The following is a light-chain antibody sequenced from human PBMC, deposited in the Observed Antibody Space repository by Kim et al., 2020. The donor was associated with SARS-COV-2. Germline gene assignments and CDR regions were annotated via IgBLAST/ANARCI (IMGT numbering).Light chain of an antibody. J-gene: IGKJ4*01. V-gene: IGKV3-15*01. CDR2: GAS. Sequence: EIVMTQSPATLSVSPGERATLSCRASQSVSSNLAWYQQKPGQAPRLLIYGASTRATGIPARFSGSGSGTEFTLTISSLQSEDFAVYYCQQYNNWPPVLTLGGGTKLEI. CDR3: QQYNNWPPVLT. CDR1: QSVSSN.